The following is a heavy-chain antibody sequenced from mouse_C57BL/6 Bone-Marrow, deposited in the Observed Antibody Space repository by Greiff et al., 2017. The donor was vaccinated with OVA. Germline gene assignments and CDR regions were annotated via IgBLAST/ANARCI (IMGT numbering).Heavy chain of an antibody. V-gene: IGHV1-53*01. CDR1: GYTFTSYW. D-gene: IGHD4-1*01. CDR3: AREEVTGSPFDY. Sequence: QVQLQQPGTELVKPGASVKLSCKASGYTFTSYWMHWVKQRPGQGLEWIGNINPSNGGTNYNEKFKSKATLTVDTSSSTAYMQLSSLTSEDSAVYYCAREEVTGSPFDYWGQGTTLTVSS. J-gene: IGHJ2*01. CDR2: INPSNGGT.